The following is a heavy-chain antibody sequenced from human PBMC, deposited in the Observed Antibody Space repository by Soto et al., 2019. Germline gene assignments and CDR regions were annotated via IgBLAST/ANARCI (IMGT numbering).Heavy chain of an antibody. CDR3: AREGRGKKAGYNGLVSLGY. J-gene: IGHJ4*02. Sequence: SVKVSCKVSGSRFSNYVISWVRQARGHGLEWLGRIIPIFNSTKYAQSFQGRVTITADKSTSTASLELSSLRSDDTAVYYCAREGRGKKAGYNGLVSLGYWDQGTLVTVSS. CDR1: GSRFSNYV. CDR2: IIPIFNST. V-gene: IGHV1-69*06. D-gene: IGHD2-2*02.